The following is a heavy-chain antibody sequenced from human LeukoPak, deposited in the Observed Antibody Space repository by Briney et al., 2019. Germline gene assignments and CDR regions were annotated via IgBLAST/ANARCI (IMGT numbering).Heavy chain of an antibody. D-gene: IGHD4-17*01. CDR1: GFTVSSNY. V-gene: IGHV3-66*01. CDR3: ARSDYGDYGVGDWFEP. J-gene: IGHJ5*02. CDR2: IYSGCST. Sequence: PGGSLRLSCAASGFTVSSNYMSWVRQAPGKGLEWVSGIYSGCSTYYADSVKGRFTISRDKSKNTVYLQMNSLRAEDTAVYYCARSDYGDYGVGDWFEPWGQGTLVTVSS.